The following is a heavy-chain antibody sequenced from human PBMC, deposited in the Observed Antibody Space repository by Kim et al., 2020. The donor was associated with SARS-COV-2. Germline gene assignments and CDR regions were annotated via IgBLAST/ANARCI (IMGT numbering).Heavy chain of an antibody. CDR3: ARSRRAYEDRDV. D-gene: IGHD3-16*01. Sequence: EYAPSGKVRFTVSSDDSNSVAYLQLNSLRSEDTAVYYCARSRRAYEDRDVWGKGTTVTVSS. V-gene: IGHV3-49*02. J-gene: IGHJ6*03.